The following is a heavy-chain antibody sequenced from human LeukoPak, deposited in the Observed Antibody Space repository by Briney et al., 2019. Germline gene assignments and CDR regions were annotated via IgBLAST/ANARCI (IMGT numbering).Heavy chain of an antibody. V-gene: IGHV4-39*01. D-gene: IGHD3-10*01. CDR3: ARHMVTMVRGVMPPLDY. J-gene: IGHJ4*02. CDR1: GGSISISSYY. CDR2: IYYSGST. Sequence: SETLSLTCTVSGGSISISSYYWGWIRQPPGKGLEWIGRIYYSGSTYYNPSLKSRVTISVDTSKNQFSLKLSSVTAADTAVYYCARHMVTMVRGVMPPLDYWGQGTLVTVSS.